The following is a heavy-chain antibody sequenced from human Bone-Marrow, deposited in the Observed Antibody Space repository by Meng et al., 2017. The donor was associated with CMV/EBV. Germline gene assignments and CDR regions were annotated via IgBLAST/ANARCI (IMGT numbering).Heavy chain of an antibody. CDR3: ARASVLMVIYYYGMDV. CDR2: ISSSSSYI. J-gene: IGHJ6*02. Sequence: GESPKISCAASGFTFSSYSMNWVRQAPGKGLEWVSSISSSSSYIYYADSVKGRFTISRDNAKNSLYLQMNSLRAEDTAVYYCARASVLMVIYYYGMDVWGQGTTVTVSS. V-gene: IGHV3-21*01. CDR1: GFTFSSYS. D-gene: IGHD2-8*01.